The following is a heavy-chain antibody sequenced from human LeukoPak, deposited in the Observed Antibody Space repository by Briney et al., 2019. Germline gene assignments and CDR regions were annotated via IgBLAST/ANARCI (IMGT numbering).Heavy chain of an antibody. CDR3: ARGVYGDPNAFDI. Sequence: SETLYLTCTVSGGSISSYYWSWIRQPPGKGLEWIGYIYYSGSTNYNPSLKSRVTNSVDTSKNQFSLKLSSVTAADTAVYYCARGVYGDPNAFDIWGQGTMVTVSS. CDR1: GGSISSYY. J-gene: IGHJ3*02. CDR2: IYYSGST. D-gene: IGHD4-17*01. V-gene: IGHV4-59*01.